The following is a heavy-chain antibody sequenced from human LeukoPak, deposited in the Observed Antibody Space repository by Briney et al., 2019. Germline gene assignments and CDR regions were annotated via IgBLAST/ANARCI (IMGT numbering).Heavy chain of an antibody. D-gene: IGHD2-21*02. J-gene: IGHJ4*02. CDR1: GYTFTSYA. V-gene: IGHV7-4-1*02. CDR2: INTNTGNP. Sequence: ASVKVSCKASGYTFTSYAMNWVRQAPGQGLEWMGWINTNTGNPTYAQGFTGRFVFSLDTSVSTAYLQISSLKAEDTAVYYCARSQRLYCGGDCYSNDYWGQGTLVTVSS. CDR3: ARSQRLYCGGDCYSNDY.